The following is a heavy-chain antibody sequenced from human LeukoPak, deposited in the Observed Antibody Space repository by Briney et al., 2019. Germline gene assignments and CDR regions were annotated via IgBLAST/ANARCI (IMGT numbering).Heavy chain of an antibody. CDR2: ISYDGSNK. J-gene: IGHJ4*02. Sequence: GGSLRLSCAASGFTFSSYAMHWVRQAPGKGLEWVAVISYDGSNKYYADSVKGRFTISRDNAKNSLYLQMNSLRAEDTAVYYCARVGSYTFFDYWGQGTLVTVSS. CDR3: ARVGSYTFFDY. D-gene: IGHD1-14*01. V-gene: IGHV3-30-3*01. CDR1: GFTFSSYA.